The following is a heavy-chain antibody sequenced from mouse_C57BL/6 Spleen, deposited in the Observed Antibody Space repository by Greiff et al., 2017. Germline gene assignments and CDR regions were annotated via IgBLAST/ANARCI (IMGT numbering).Heavy chain of an antibody. CDR2: IRNKANGYTT. CDR1: GFTFTDYY. D-gene: IGHD1-1*01. CDR3: ARYPHYYGSSYYWYFDV. Sequence: EVKLMESGGGLVQPGGSLSLSCAASGFTFTDYYMSWVRQPPGKALEWLGFIRNKANGYTTEYSASVKGRFTISRDNSQSILYLQMNALRAEDSATYYCARYPHYYGSSYYWYFDVWGTGTTGTVSS. J-gene: IGHJ1*03. V-gene: IGHV7-3*01.